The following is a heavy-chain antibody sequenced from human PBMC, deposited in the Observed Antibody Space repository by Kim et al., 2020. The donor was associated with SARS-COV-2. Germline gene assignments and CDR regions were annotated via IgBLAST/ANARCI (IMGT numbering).Heavy chain of an antibody. V-gene: IGHV3-30*01. Sequence: DSVKGRFTISRDNSKNTLYLQMNSLRAEDTAVYYCAREILLYYYYYGMDVWGQGTTVTVSS. CDR3: AREILLYYYYYGMDV. J-gene: IGHJ6*02.